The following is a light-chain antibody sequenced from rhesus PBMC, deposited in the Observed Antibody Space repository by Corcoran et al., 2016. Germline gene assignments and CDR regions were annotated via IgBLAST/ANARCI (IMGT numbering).Light chain of an antibody. CDR1: QGISSW. CDR3: HQYSRRPFP. Sequence: DIQMTQSPSSLSASVGDTVTITCRASQGISSWLAWYQQKPGTAPKLLIYKASSLQSGVPSRFSGRGSGTDFTLTISSLQSDDFATSSWHQYSRRPFPFGPGTKLDIK. J-gene: IGKJ3*01. V-gene: IGKV1-22*01. CDR2: KAS.